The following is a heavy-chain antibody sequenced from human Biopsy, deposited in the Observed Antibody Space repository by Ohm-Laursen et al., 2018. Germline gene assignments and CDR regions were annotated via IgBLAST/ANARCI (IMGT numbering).Heavy chain of an antibody. J-gene: IGHJ6*02. CDR2: ISGGGTI. CDR1: GFTFSDYY. V-gene: IGHV3-11*01. D-gene: IGHD4-23*01. Sequence: GSLRLSCAASGFTFSDYYMNWIRQAPGKGLEWVSFISGGGTIYYGDSMKGRVTISRDNAKNSLYLQMHSLRAEDTAVYYCARDTRWSPYSMDVWGQGTTVTVSS. CDR3: ARDTRWSPYSMDV.